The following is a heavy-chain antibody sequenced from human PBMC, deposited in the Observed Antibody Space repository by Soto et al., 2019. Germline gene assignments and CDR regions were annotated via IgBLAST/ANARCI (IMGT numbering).Heavy chain of an antibody. D-gene: IGHD6-19*01. CDR3: AKDGTVAGTDYYFDY. Sequence: PGGSLRLSCAASGFTFSSYAMHWVRQAPGKGLEWVAVISYDGSNKYYADSVKGRFTISRDNSKNTLYLQMNSLRAEDTAVYYCAKDGTVAGTDYYFDYWGQGTLVTVSS. CDR2: ISYDGSNK. CDR1: GFTFSSYA. J-gene: IGHJ4*02. V-gene: IGHV3-30*04.